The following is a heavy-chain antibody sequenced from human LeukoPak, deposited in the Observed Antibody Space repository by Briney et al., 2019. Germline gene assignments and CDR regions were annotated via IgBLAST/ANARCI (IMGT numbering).Heavy chain of an antibody. D-gene: IGHD7-27*01. CDR3: ARRGWGEYYFDY. J-gene: IGHJ4*02. CDR2: IYYSGST. V-gene: IGHV4-39*01. CDR1: GGSISSTSYY. Sequence: PSETLSLTCTVSGGSISSTSYYWGWVRQPPGTGLEWIGTIYYSGSTYYSPSLRSRVTISVDTSKNQTSLKLSSVTAADTAEYYCARRGWGEYYFDYWGQGTLVTVSS.